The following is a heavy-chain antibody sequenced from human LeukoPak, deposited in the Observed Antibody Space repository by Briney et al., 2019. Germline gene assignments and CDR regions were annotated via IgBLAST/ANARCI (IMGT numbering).Heavy chain of an antibody. J-gene: IGHJ3*02. CDR2: IIPILGIA. CDR1: GGTFSSYA. D-gene: IGHD5-18*01. CDR3: ARDRSSVQLWTIKQDAFDI. Sequence: GASVKVSCKASGGTFSSYAISWVRQAPGQGLEWMGGIIPILGIANYAQKFQGRVTITADKSTSTACMELSSLRSEDTAVYYCARDRSSVQLWTIKQDAFDIWGQGTMVTVSS. V-gene: IGHV1-69*10.